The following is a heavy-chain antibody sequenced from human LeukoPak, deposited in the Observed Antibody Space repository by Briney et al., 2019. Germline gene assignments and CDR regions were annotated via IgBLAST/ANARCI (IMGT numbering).Heavy chain of an antibody. D-gene: IGHD6-13*01. CDR2: SYYSGST. CDR1: GGSISSYY. Sequence: SETLSLTCTVSGGSISSYYWSWIRQPPGKGLEWIGNSYYSGSTKYNPSLKSRVTISVDTSKNQFSLKVNSVTAADTAAYYCAGDDSSSWWSYWGQGTLVTVSS. CDR3: AGDDSSSWWSY. V-gene: IGHV4-59*01. J-gene: IGHJ4*02.